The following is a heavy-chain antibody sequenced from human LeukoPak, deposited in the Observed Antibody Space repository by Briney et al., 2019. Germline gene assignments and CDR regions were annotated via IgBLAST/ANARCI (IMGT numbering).Heavy chain of an antibody. D-gene: IGHD4-23*01. J-gene: IGHJ4*02. CDR3: AKDARVPYGGNFEGYDY. V-gene: IGHV3-9*01. CDR1: GFTFDDYA. Sequence: GGSLRLSCAASGFTFDDYAMHWVRQAPGKGLEWVSGISWNSGSIGYADSVKGRFTISRDNAKNSLYLQMNSLRAEDTALYYCAKDARVPYGGNFEGYDYWGQGTLVTVSS. CDR2: ISWNSGSI.